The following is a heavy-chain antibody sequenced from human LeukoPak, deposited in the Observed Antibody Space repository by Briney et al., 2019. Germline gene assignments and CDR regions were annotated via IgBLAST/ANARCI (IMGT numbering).Heavy chain of an antibody. CDR2: IIPIFGTA. J-gene: IGHJ4*02. D-gene: IGHD3-9*01. Sequence: WASVKVSCKASGYTFTGYYMHWVRQAPGQGLEWMGGIIPIFGTANYAQKFQGRVTITTDESTSTAYMELSSLRSEDTAVYYCARALPKYDILTGYYVADYYFDYWGQGTLVTVSS. CDR3: ARALPKYDILTGYYVADYYFDY. CDR1: GYTFTGYY. V-gene: IGHV1-69*05.